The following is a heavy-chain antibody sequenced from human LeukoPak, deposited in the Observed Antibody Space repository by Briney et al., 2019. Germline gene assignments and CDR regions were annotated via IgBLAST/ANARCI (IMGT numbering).Heavy chain of an antibody. CDR2: IWYDGSNK. V-gene: IGHV3-33*01. Sequence: PGGSLRLSCAASGFTFSSYGMHWVRQAPGKGLEWVAVIWYDGSNKYYAGSVKGRFTISRDNSKNTLYLQMNSLRAEDTAVYYCARDRSGSYLDYWGQGTLVTVSS. J-gene: IGHJ4*02. CDR3: ARDRSGSYLDY. CDR1: GFTFSSYG. D-gene: IGHD1-26*01.